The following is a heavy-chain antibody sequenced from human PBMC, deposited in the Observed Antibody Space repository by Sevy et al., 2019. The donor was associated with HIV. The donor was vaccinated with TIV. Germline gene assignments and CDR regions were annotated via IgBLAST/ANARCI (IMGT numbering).Heavy chain of an antibody. J-gene: IGHJ3*02. CDR3: ARRNDFDI. CDR2: VYYTGGT. V-gene: IGHV4-59*08. Sequence: SETLSLTCTVSGGSINSDHWNWIRQPPGKGLEWIGYVYYTGGTNYNPSLKNRVTISVDRTKNQFSLKLTSVSAADTAVYYCARRNDFDIWGQGTMVTISS. CDR1: GGSINSDH.